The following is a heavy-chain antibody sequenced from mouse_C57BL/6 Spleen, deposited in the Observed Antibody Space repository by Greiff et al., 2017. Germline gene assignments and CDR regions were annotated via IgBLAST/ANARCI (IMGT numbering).Heavy chain of an antibody. CDR3: ARQYYVRSYAMDC. Sequence: EVKVVESGGGLVQPGGSLKLSCAASGFTFSDYGMAWVRQAPRKGPEWVAFISNLAYSIYYADTVTGRFTISRENAKNTLYLEMSSLRSEDTAMYYCARQYYVRSYAMDCWGKGTSVTV. J-gene: IGHJ4*01. CDR1: GFTFSDYG. V-gene: IGHV5-15*01. D-gene: IGHD1-1*01. CDR2: ISNLAYSI.